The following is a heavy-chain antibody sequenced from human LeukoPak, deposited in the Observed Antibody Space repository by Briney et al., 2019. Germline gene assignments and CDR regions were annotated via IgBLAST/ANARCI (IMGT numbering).Heavy chain of an antibody. CDR1: GGSISSSLYY. D-gene: IGHD4-17*01. CDR3: ARHRTQYDYGDS. Sequence: SETLSLTCTVSGGSISSSLYYWAWIRQPPGKGLEWIGSVYYSGNTYYNPPLKSRATISVDTSKNQFSLNLSSVTAADTAVYYCARHRTQYDYGDSWGHGTLVTVSS. V-gene: IGHV4-39*01. J-gene: IGHJ4*03. CDR2: VYYSGNT.